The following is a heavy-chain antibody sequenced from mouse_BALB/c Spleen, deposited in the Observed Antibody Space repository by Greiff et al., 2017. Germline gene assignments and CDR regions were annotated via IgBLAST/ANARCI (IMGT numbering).Heavy chain of an antibody. CDR3: ANSRDYDGGFAY. D-gene: IGHD2-4*01. J-gene: IGHJ3*01. Sequence: VQLKESGPELVKPGASVKVSCKASGYAFTSYNMYWVKQSHGKSLEWIGYIDPYNGGTSYNQKFKGKATLTVDKSSSTAYMHLNSLTSEESAVYYCANSRDYDGGFAYWGQGTLVTVSA. CDR2: IDPYNGGT. V-gene: IGHV1S135*01. CDR1: GYAFTSYN.